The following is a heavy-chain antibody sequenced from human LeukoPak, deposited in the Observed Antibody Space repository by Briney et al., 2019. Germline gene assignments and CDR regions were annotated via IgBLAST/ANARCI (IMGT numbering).Heavy chain of an antibody. Sequence: GASVKVSCKASGHTFTSFAMHWVRQAPGQRLEWMGWINAGNGNTKYSQKFQGRVTITRDTSASTAYMELSSLRSEDTAVYYCARDTAAGNFDYWGQGTLVTVSS. CDR3: ARDTAAGNFDY. V-gene: IGHV1-3*01. CDR2: INAGNGNT. CDR1: GHTFTSFA. J-gene: IGHJ4*02. D-gene: IGHD6-13*01.